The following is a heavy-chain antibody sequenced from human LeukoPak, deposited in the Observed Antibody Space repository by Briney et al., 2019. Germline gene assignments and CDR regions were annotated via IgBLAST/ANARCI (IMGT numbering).Heavy chain of an antibody. CDR2: INPNSGNT. CDR1: GYTFTGYY. D-gene: IGHD3-22*01. J-gene: IGHJ3*02. V-gene: IGHV1-8*02. CDR3: ARGPPYYYDTSDAFDI. Sequence: AASVKVSCKASGYTFTGYYMHWVRQAPGQGLEWMGWINPNSGNTGYAQKFQGRVTMTRNTSISTAYMELSSLRSEDTAVYYCARGPPYYYDTSDAFDIWGQGTMVTVSS.